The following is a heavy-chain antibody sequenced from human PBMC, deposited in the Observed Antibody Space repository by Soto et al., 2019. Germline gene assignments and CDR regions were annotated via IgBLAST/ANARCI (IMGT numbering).Heavy chain of an antibody. CDR2: IYWDDNK. CDR1: GFSLSTSGVG. V-gene: IGHV2-5*02. Sequence: QITLKESGPTLVKPTQTLTLTCTFSGFSLSTSGVGVGWIRQPPGKALEWLALIYWDDNKRYSPSLKTRLTXTXVTSKNQVVLTMTNMDPVDTATYDCAHRHNYGEMGYWGQGTLVTVSS. D-gene: IGHD4-17*01. J-gene: IGHJ4*02. CDR3: AHRHNYGEMGY.